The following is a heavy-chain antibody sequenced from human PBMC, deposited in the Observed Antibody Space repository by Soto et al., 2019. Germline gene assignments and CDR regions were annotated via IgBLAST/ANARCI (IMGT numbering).Heavy chain of an antibody. CDR3: ARLLGGWGGSSSALVLDF. V-gene: IGHV5-51*06. Sequence: EVQLVQSGAEVKKPGQSLKISCKASGYKFTNYWIAWVRQMPGNGLEWMGIIYPGDSDTRYSPSFQGQVTISADKSFTNADLQWSSLKASDTAIFYCARLLGGWGGSSSALVLDFWGQGTLVTVSS. CDR1: GYKFTNYW. CDR2: IYPGDSDT. J-gene: IGHJ1*01. D-gene: IGHD6-6*01.